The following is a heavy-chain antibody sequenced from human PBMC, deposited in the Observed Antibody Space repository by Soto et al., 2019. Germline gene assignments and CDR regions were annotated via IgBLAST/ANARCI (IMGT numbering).Heavy chain of an antibody. D-gene: IGHD2-15*01. CDR2: IFYTGTA. CDR3: ARRLDDTPETFFNWFDP. V-gene: IGHV4-31*03. J-gene: IGHJ5*02. CDR1: GGSITTGGYY. Sequence: QVQLQESGPGLVKPSQTLSLTCTVSGGSITTGGYYWGWIRHLPGEGLEWIGHIFYTGTAYYNPSLRSRVTVSIDTSANQFSLHMYSVTAADTAMYYCARRLDDTPETFFNWFDPWGQGILVTVSS.